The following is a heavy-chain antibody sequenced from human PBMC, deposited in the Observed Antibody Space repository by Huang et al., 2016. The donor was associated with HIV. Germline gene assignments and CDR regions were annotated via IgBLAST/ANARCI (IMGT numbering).Heavy chain of an antibody. J-gene: IGHJ6*03. Sequence: QVQLQQWGAGLLRPSETLSLTCAVYGGSFSGYYGTWIRQPPGKGREWMGESNHSESTNYNPSLKSRVTISVDTSRNQCSLTLTSVTAADTAVYYCARGQGGYYYYYMDVWGKGTTVTVSS. CDR3: ARGQGGYYYYYMDV. CDR1: GGSFSGYY. CDR2: SNHSEST. V-gene: IGHV4-34*01.